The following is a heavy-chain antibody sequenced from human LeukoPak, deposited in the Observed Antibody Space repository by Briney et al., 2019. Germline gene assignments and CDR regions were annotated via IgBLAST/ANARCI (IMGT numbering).Heavy chain of an antibody. CDR3: ARSGSMRQPVGRWFDP. CDR2: INPSGTT. D-gene: IGHD6-6*01. J-gene: IGHJ5*02. V-gene: IGHV4-34*01. Sequence: TSETLSLTCAVYGGSFSGYYWSWIRQPPGKGLEWIGEINPSGTTNYNPSLKSRVTISVDTSKNQFSLKLTSVTAADTAVYYCARSGSMRQPVGRWFDPWGQGTLVTLSS. CDR1: GGSFSGYY.